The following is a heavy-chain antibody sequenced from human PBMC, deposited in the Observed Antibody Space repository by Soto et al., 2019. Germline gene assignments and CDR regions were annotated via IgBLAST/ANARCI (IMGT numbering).Heavy chain of an antibody. CDR2: IAGGGGST. D-gene: IGHD2-21*01. CDR1: GFIFSNYA. V-gene: IGHV3-23*01. Sequence: GGSLRLSCKGSGFIFSNYAMTWVRQAPGRGLERVAKIAGGGGSTFYADSVKGRFTISRDNSENTLYLQMSSLRAEDTAVYYCAKAAMYSSPFDSLGQGALVTGSS. J-gene: IGHJ4*02. CDR3: AKAAMYSSPFDS.